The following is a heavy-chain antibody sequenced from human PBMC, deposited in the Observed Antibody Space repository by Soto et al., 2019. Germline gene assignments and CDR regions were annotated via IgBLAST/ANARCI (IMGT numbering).Heavy chain of an antibody. J-gene: IGHJ4*02. CDR1: GFTFSSYA. CDR2: ISGSGGSK. Sequence: GGSLRLSCAASGFTFSSYAMSWVRQAPGKGLEWVSAISGSGGSKYYADSGKGRFTISRDNSKNTLYLQMNSLRAEDTAVYYCANEAEAMVFFGFDYWGQGTLVTVSS. V-gene: IGHV3-23*01. D-gene: IGHD5-18*01. CDR3: ANEAEAMVFFGFDY.